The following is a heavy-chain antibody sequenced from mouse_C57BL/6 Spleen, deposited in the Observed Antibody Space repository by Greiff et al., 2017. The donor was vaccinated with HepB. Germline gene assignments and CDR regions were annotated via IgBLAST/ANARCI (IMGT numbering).Heavy chain of an antibody. CDR1: GYTFTDHT. V-gene: IGHV1-78*01. J-gene: IGHJ3*01. CDR3: ARDDGYSQPEFAY. CDR2: IYPRDGST. D-gene: IGHD2-3*01. Sequence: VQLQQSDAELVKPGASVKISCKVSGYTFTDHTIHWMKQRPEQGLEWIGYIYPRDGSTKYNEKFTGKATLTADKSSSTAYMQLNSLTSEDSAVYFCARDDGYSQPEFAYWGQGTLVTVSA.